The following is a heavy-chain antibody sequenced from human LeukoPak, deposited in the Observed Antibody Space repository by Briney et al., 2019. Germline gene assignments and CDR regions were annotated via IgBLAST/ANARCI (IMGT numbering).Heavy chain of an antibody. Sequence: ASVKVSCKASGGTFSSYAISWARQAPGQGLEWMGGIIPIFGTANYAQKFQGRVTITADKSTSTAYMELSSLRSEDTAVYYCARGRGIAAAPFDYWGQGALVTVSS. D-gene: IGHD6-13*01. V-gene: IGHV1-69*06. J-gene: IGHJ4*02. CDR2: IIPIFGTA. CDR1: GGTFSSYA. CDR3: ARGRGIAAAPFDY.